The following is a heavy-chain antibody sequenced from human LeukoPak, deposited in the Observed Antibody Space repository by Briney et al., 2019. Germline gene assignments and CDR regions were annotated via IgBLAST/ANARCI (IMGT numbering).Heavy chain of an antibody. Sequence: SETLSLTCTVPGGSISSYYWSWIRQPPGKGLEWIGYIYYSGSTNYNPSLKSRVTISVDTSKNQFSPKLSSVTAADTAVYYCARHGGFSYYFDYWGQGNLVTVSS. D-gene: IGHD3-16*01. CDR2: IYYSGST. J-gene: IGHJ4*02. CDR3: ARHGGFSYYFDY. CDR1: GGSISSYY. V-gene: IGHV4-59*08.